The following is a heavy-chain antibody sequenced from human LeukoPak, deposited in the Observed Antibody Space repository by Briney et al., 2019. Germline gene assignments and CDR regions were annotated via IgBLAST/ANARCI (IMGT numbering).Heavy chain of an antibody. CDR3: VSGGDYAGIAALFRH. V-gene: IGHV3-11*01. CDR2: ISVRGITI. CDR1: GFNFSTSY. Sequence: GGSLRLSCAASGFNFSTSYMSWIRQSPGRGLEWVSYISVRGITINYADSVRGRFSIFRDDAKSSLFLQMNSLKTEDTALYYCVSGGDYAGIAALFRHWGQGSLVTVSS. J-gene: IGHJ4*02. D-gene: IGHD4-17*01.